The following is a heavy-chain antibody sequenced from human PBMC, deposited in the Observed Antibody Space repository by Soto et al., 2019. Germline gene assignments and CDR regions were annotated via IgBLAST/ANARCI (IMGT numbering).Heavy chain of an antibody. V-gene: IGHV4-4*02. CDR2: IYHSGST. Sequence: QVQLQESGPGLVKPSGTLSLTCAVSGGSISSSNWWSWVRQPPGKGLEWIGEIYHSGSTNYNPSLKRRVTISVDKSKNQFSLKLSSVTAADTAVYYCARGDYDYVWGSYRVAAFDIWGQGTMVTVSS. J-gene: IGHJ3*02. D-gene: IGHD3-16*02. CDR1: GGSISSSNW. CDR3: ARGDYDYVWGSYRVAAFDI.